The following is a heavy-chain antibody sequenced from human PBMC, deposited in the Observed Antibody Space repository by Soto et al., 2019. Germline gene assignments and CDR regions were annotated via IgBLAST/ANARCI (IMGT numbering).Heavy chain of an antibody. CDR3: ARDKITGLFDY. CDR2: IYYSGST. Sequence: SETLSLTCTVSGGSISSGFYYWSWIRQHPGTGLEWIGYIYYSGSTNYNPSLKSRVTISVDTSKNQFSLKLTSVTAADTAVYYCARDKITGLFDYWGQGTLVTVSS. J-gene: IGHJ4*02. D-gene: IGHD2-8*02. V-gene: IGHV4-31*03. CDR1: GGSISSGFYY.